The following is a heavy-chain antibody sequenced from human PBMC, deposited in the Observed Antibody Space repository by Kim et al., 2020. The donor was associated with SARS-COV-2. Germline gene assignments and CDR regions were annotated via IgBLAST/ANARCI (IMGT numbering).Heavy chain of an antibody. J-gene: IGHJ4*02. CDR2: IIPVFGAA. V-gene: IGHV1-69*06. CDR1: GGSFTKYV. D-gene: IGHD1-26*01. Sequence: SVKVSCKASGGSFTKYVTSWLRQAPGQGLEWMGGIIPVFGAANYAQKFQGRVTITADKSTSTVYMELSSLSSDDTAVYYCARDEVDTFDYWGQGTLVTV. CDR3: ARDEVDTFDY.